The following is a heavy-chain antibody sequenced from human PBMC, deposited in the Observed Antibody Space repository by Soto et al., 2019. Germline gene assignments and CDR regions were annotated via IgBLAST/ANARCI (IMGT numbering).Heavy chain of an antibody. V-gene: IGHV3-23*01. Sequence: GGSLRLSCAASGFTFSSYAMSWVRQAPGKGLEWVSVISGSDDSTYYADSVKGRFTISRDNAKNTLFLQMNSLRAEDTAVYYCTREVATVPDYWRQGTLVTVSS. CDR1: GFTFSSYA. J-gene: IGHJ4*02. CDR2: ISGSDDST. CDR3: TREVATVPDY. D-gene: IGHD6-13*01.